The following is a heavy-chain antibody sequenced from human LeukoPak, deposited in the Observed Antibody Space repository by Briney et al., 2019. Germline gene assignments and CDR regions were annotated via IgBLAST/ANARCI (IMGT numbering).Heavy chain of an antibody. Sequence: PSETLYLTCTASGASISNYYWSWIRQPPGKGLEWIANIYYSGNTNYNPSLKSRVSISVDTSKNQLSLKVSSVTDAATSGYVCARHGSSSTSWLPAWGQGTLVTVSS. CDR2: IYYSGNT. V-gene: IGHV4-59*08. CDR3: ARHGSSSTSWLPA. CDR1: GASISNYY. D-gene: IGHD2-2*01. J-gene: IGHJ5*02.